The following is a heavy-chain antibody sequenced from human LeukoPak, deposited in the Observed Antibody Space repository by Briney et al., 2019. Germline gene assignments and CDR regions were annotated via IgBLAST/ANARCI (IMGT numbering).Heavy chain of an antibody. V-gene: IGHV4-34*01. CDR2: INHSGST. CDR3: ARGHRFDP. Sequence: SETLSLTCAVYGGSFSDYYWSWIRQPPGKGLEWIGEINHSGSTNYNPSLESRVTISVDTSKNQFSLKLSSVTAADTAVYYCARGHRFDPWGQGTLVTVSS. CDR1: GGSFSDYY. J-gene: IGHJ5*02.